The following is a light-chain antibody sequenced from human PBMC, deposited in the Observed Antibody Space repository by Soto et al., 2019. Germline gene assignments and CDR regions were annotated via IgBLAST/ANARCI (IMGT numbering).Light chain of an antibody. V-gene: IGLV1-44*01. CDR1: SSNIGSNT. Sequence: QSVLTQPPSASGTPGQRVTISCSGSSSNIGSNTVNWYQQLPGTAPKLLIHSNNQRPSGVPDRFSGSKSGTSASLAISGLQSEDAADYYCAAWDDSLNGDWVFGGGTKLTVL. CDR3: AAWDDSLNGDWV. J-gene: IGLJ3*02. CDR2: SNN.